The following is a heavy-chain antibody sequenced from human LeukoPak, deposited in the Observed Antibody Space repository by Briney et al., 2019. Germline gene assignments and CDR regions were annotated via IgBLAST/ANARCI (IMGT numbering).Heavy chain of an antibody. Sequence: GESLKISCKGSGYSFTSYWIGWVRPMPGKGLEWMGIIYPGDSDTRYSPSFQGQVTISADKSIGTAYLQWSSLKASDTAMYYCARQAYYYDSSGYRDYWGQGTLVTVSS. J-gene: IGHJ4*02. CDR1: GYSFTSYW. CDR3: ARQAYYYDSSGYRDY. D-gene: IGHD3-22*01. V-gene: IGHV5-51*01. CDR2: IYPGDSDT.